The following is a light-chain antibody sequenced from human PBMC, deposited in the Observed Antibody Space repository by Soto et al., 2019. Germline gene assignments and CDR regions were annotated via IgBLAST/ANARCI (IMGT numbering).Light chain of an antibody. J-gene: IGKJ4*01. CDR1: QTIGNY. V-gene: IGKV1-39*01. CDR2: TAS. CDR3: QQSYTTPLT. Sequence: DIQMTQSPSSLSASVGDRVTITCRASQTIGNYLNWYQHKAGKAPKFLIYTASTLQSGVPSRFSGSRSGADFTLTISSVQFEDFATYYWQQSYTTPLTFGGGTQVEIK.